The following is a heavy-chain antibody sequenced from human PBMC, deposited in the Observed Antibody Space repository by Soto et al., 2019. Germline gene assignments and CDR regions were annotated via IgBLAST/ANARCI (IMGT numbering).Heavy chain of an antibody. J-gene: IGHJ4*02. Sequence: QVHLVESGGGVVQPGRSLRLSCAASGFDFSTYGMHWVRQAPGKGLEWVAVIWYDGSNKYYADSVRGRFIISRDNSKNTLFLQLNSLRAEDTAVYYCARAVGPFDYRGQGTLVTVSS. CDR2: IWYDGSNK. D-gene: IGHD1-26*01. CDR1: GFDFSTYG. V-gene: IGHV3-33*01. CDR3: ARAVGPFDY.